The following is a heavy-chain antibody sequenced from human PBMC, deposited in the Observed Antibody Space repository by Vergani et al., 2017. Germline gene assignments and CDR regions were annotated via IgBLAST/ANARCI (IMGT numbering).Heavy chain of an antibody. CDR1: GFTFSSYA. D-gene: IGHD3-16*01. Sequence: QVQLLESVGGVVQPGRSLRLSCAASGFTFSSYAMHWVRQAPGKGLEWVSVISYDGSNKYYADSVKGRFTISRDNSKNTLYLQMNSRRAEDTAVYYCAMGPRYCYYMDVWGKGTTVTVSS. CDR3: AMGPRYCYYMDV. V-gene: IGHV3-30-3*01. J-gene: IGHJ6*03. CDR2: ISYDGSNK.